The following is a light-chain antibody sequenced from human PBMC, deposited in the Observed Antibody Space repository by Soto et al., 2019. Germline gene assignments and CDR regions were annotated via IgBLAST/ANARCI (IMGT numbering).Light chain of an antibody. CDR3: QQYISYPYT. CDR2: DAS. J-gene: IGKJ2*01. Sequence: DIQMTQFPSTLSASVGDRVTITCRASQNTNTWLAWYQQKPGTAPKLLIYDASSLEGGVPSRFSASGSGTEFTLTISSLQPDDLATYYCQQYISYPYTFGQGTKVDIK. V-gene: IGKV1-5*01. CDR1: QNTNTW.